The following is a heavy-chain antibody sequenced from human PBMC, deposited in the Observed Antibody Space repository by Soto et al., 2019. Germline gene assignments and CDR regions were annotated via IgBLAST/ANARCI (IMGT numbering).Heavy chain of an antibody. CDR3: ARGNRAIAVAGRRDFDI. CDR2: INHSGST. J-gene: IGHJ3*02. CDR1: GGSFSGYY. V-gene: IGHV4-34*01. Sequence: SETLSLTCAVYGGSFSGYYWSWIRQPPGKGLEWIGEINHSGSTNYNPSLKSRVTISVDTSKNQFSLKLSSVTAADTAVYYCARGNRAIAVAGRRDFDIWGQGTIVTVSS. D-gene: IGHD6-19*01.